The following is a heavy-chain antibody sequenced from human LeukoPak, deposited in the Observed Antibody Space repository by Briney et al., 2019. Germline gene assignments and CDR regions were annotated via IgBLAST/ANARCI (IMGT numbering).Heavy chain of an antibody. V-gene: IGHV4-59*08. CDR3: ARRGFFGSGNYYRPSSYFDL. J-gene: IGHJ2*01. CDR1: GDSVSSYY. Sequence: SETLSLTCTVSGDSVSSYYWSWIRQTPRRGLGLIGYVYFSGYADYSPSLKSRVSMSVDTTKQQISLTLNSVTAADTAVYYCARRGFFGSGNYYRPSSYFDLWGRGALVIVSS. D-gene: IGHD3-10*01. CDR2: VYFSGYA.